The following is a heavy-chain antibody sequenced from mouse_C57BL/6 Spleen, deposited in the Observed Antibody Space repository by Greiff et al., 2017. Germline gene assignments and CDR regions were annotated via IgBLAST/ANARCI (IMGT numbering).Heavy chain of an antibody. CDR1: GYTFTSYD. J-gene: IGHJ4*01. CDR2: IYPRDGST. CDR3: ARGGSSGYVPYYAIDY. Sequence: VQLQQSGPELVKPGASVKLSCKASGYTFTSYDINWVKQRPGQGLEWIGWIYPRDGSTKYNEKFKGKATLTVDTSSSTAYMELHSLTSEDSAVYFCARGGSSGYVPYYAIDYWGQGTSVTVSS. V-gene: IGHV1-85*01. D-gene: IGHD3-2*02.